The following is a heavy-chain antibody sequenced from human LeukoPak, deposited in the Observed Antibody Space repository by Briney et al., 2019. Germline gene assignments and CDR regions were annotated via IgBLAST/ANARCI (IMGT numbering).Heavy chain of an antibody. CDR2: IWYDGSNK. Sequence: GRSLRLSCAASGFTFSSYGMHWVRQAPGKGLERVAVIWYDGSNKYYADSVKGRFTISRDNSKNTLYLQMNSLRAEDTAVYYCARLGRRGNWFDPWGQGTLVTVSS. J-gene: IGHJ5*02. CDR1: GFTFSSYG. V-gene: IGHV3-33*01. CDR3: ARLGRRGNWFDP. D-gene: IGHD1-26*01.